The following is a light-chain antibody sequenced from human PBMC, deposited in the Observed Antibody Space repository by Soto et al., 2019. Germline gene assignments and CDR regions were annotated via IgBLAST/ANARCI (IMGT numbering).Light chain of an antibody. CDR2: EVS. J-gene: IGLJ1*01. CDR1: SSDVGCYNF. Sequence: QSVLTQPASVSGSRGQSITISCTGTSSDVGCYNFVSWYQHHPDKAPKLMISEVSHRPPGVSDRSSGSKSGNTASLTTTRLQAEDEAVYYSASPTTPRFLFATGTNITVL. V-gene: IGLV2-14*01. CDR3: ASPTTPRFL.